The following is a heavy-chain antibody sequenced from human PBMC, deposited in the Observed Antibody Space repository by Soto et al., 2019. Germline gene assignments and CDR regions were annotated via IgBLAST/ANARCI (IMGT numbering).Heavy chain of an antibody. Sequence: SETLSLTCAVSGGSIISGGYSWSWIRQPPGKGLEWIGYIYHSGSTYYNPSLKSRVTISVDRSKNQFSLKLSSVTAADTAVYYCARGHYYGSGSYTVRYYYGMDVWGQGTTVTVSS. CDR3: ARGHYYGSGSYTVRYYYGMDV. CDR1: GGSIISGGYS. D-gene: IGHD3-10*01. CDR2: IYHSGST. J-gene: IGHJ6*02. V-gene: IGHV4-30-2*01.